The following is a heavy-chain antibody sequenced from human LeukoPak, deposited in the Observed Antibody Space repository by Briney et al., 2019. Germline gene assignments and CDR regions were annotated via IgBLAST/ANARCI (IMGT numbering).Heavy chain of an antibody. Sequence: PSETLSFTCTVPGSSISSSSYYWGWIRQPPGKGLEWTGSIYYSGSTYYHPPLKSRVTIPVDPSKNQFSLKLSSVTAADTAVYYCARYIGDSMNYYYRDVWGKGTTVTVSS. V-gene: IGHV4-39*07. J-gene: IGHJ6*03. CDR1: GSSISSSSYY. D-gene: IGHD3-3*02. CDR3: ARYIGDSMNYYYRDV. CDR2: IYYSGST.